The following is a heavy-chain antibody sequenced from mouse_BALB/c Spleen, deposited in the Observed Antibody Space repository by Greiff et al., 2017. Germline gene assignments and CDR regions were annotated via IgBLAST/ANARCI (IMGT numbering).Heavy chain of an antibody. CDR1: GFTFSSYG. V-gene: IGHV5-6-3*01. CDR2: INSNGGST. Sequence: EVKLVESGGGLVQPGGSLKLSCAASGFTFSSYGMSWVRQTPDKRLELVATINSNGGSTYYPDSVKGRFTISRDNAKNTLYLQMSSLKSEDTAMYYCAREVSNRDSWFAYWGQGTLVTVSA. CDR3: AREVSNRDSWFAY. D-gene: IGHD2-14*01. J-gene: IGHJ3*01.